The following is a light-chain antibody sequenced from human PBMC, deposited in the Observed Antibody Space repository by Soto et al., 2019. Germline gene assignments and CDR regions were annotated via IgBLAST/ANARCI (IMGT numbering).Light chain of an antibody. CDR1: QSVSSSY. Sequence: EIVLTQSPGTLSLSPGERATLSCRASQSVSSSYLAWYQQKPGQAPKLLIYGASTRATGIPDRFSGSGSGTGFTLTISRLEPEDSAVYYCQQYGSSPPYTFGQGTKLEIK. CDR2: GAS. V-gene: IGKV3-20*01. CDR3: QQYGSSPPYT. J-gene: IGKJ2*01.